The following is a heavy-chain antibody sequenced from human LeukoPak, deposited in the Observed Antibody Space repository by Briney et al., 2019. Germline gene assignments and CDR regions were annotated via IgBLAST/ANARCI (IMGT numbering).Heavy chain of an antibody. CDR3: ARETSLAGFASGLGLNY. D-gene: IGHD6-19*01. J-gene: IGHJ4*02. Sequence: PSETLSLTCTVSGGSISGWYWSWIRQPPGKGLEWIGYIYGSGYTNYNPSLKSRVTMSIDTSKNHFSLKLTSVTAADTATYYCARETSLAGFASGLGLNYWGQGILVTVSS. CDR1: GGSISGWY. CDR2: IYGSGYT. V-gene: IGHV4-59*01.